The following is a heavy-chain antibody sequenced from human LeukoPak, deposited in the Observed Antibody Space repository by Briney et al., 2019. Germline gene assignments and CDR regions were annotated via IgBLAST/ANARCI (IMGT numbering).Heavy chain of an antibody. CDR3: AKSGGVRFDP. V-gene: IGHV3-23*01. CDR1: GFSFNNYA. CDR2: ISGRDDST. J-gene: IGHJ5*02. Sequence: PGGSLRLSCVDSGFSFNNYAMTWVRQAPGKGLEWVSAISGRDDSTYYADPVKGRFTISRDNSRNTLYLQMNSLRAEDTAVYYCAKSGGVRFDPWGQGTLVTVSS. D-gene: IGHD3-16*01.